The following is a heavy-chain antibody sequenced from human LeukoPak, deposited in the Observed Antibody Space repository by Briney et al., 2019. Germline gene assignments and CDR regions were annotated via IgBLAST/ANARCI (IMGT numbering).Heavy chain of an antibody. J-gene: IGHJ4*02. V-gene: IGHV4-38-2*01. CDR2: IYHSGST. CDR3: ASMATIRSGFDY. Sequence: PSETLSLTCAVSGYSISSGFYWGWIRQPPGKGLEWIGSIYHSGSTYYNPSLKSRVTISVDTSKNQFSLKLSSVTAADTAVYYCASMATIRSGFDYWGQGTLVTASS. CDR1: GYSISSGFY. D-gene: IGHD5-24*01.